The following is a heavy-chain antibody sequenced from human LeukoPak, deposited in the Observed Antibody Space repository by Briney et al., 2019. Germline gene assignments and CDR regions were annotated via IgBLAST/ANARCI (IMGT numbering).Heavy chain of an antibody. V-gene: IGHV3-23*01. D-gene: IGHD3-22*01. CDR1: GFTFSSYA. J-gene: IGHJ4*02. CDR3: AKDDDSSVYYYPDY. Sequence: PGGSLRLSCAASGFTFSSYAMSWVRQAPGKGLEWVSAFSGSGGSTYYADSVKGRFTISRDNSKNTLYLQMNSLRAEDTAVYYCAKDDDSSVYYYPDYWGQGRLVTVSS. CDR2: FSGSGGST.